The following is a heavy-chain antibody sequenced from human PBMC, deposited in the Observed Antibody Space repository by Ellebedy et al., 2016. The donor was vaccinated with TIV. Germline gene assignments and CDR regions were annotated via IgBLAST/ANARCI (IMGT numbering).Heavy chain of an antibody. CDR2: ISWNSDTV. J-gene: IGHJ4*02. V-gene: IGHV3-9*01. Sequence: SLKISCAASGFTFDDDAMHWVRQAPGKGLEWVSGISWNSDTVAYADSVRGRFAISRDNAKKILYLQMNSLTPEDTALYYCAKGRGSILGVLLEYWGQGTLVIVSS. CDR3: AKGRGSILGVLLEY. CDR1: GFTFDDDA. D-gene: IGHD3-3*01.